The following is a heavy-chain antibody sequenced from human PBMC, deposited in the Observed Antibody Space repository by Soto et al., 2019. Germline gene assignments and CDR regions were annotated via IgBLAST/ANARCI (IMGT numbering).Heavy chain of an antibody. Sequence: AVRVCFKSSSYTCTSYCNIWLRQAPGQGLEWMGWISAYNGNTNYAQKLQGRVTMTTDTSTSTAYMELRSLRSDDTAVYYCAFGRIAAADLAPFDPWGQGTLVPVSS. CDR2: ISAYNGNT. CDR1: SYTCTSYC. V-gene: IGHV1-18*04. D-gene: IGHD6-13*01. CDR3: AFGRIAAADLAPFDP. J-gene: IGHJ5*02.